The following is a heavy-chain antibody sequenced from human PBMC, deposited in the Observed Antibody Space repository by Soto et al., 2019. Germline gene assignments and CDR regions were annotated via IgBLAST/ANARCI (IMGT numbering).Heavy chain of an antibody. CDR3: ARGESGELPYGMDV. CDR1: GYTFTKYG. D-gene: IGHD7-27*01. J-gene: IGHJ6*02. CDR2: ISANNGNT. Sequence: QGQLVQSGAEVKKPGASVKVSCKASGYTFTKYGISWVRQGPGQGLEWMGWISANNGNTNYAQKVQGRVTMTTDTSTITAYMELRSLRSDDTAVYYCARGESGELPYGMDVWGQGTTVTVSS. V-gene: IGHV1-18*01.